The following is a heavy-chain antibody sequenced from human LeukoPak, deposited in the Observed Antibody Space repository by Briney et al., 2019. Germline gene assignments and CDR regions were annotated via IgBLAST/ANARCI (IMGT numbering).Heavy chain of an antibody. CDR1: GYTFTSYA. CDR2: ISYDGSNK. V-gene: IGHV3-30*04. Sequence: SCKASGYTFTSYAMHWVRQAPGKGLEWVAVISYDGSNKYYADSVKGRFTISRDNSKNTLYLQMNSLRAEDTAVYYCAKDYSKTSYYGSGTYYRPNWFDPWGQGTLVTVSS. J-gene: IGHJ5*02. D-gene: IGHD3-10*01. CDR3: AKDYSKTSYYGSGTYYRPNWFDP.